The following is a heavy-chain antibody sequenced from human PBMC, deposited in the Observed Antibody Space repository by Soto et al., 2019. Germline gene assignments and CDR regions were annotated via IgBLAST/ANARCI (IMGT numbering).Heavy chain of an antibody. CDR3: ARPTINTISGRGWFDP. J-gene: IGHJ5*02. D-gene: IGHD3-9*01. V-gene: IGHV4-39*01. Sequence: SETLSLTCTVSGGSISSSSYYWGWIRQPPGKGLEWIGSIYYSGSTYYNPSLKSRVTISVDTSKNQFSLKLSSVTAADTAVYYCARPTINTISGRGWFDPWGQGTLVTVSS. CDR1: GGSISSSSYY. CDR2: IYYSGST.